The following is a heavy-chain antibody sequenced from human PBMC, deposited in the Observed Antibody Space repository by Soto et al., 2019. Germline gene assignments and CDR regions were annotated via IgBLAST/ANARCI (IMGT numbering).Heavy chain of an antibody. J-gene: IGHJ4*02. CDR2: ISAYNGNT. Sequence: GASVKDSCKSSGYTFTSYGISWVRQAPGQGLEWMGWISAYNGNTNYAQKLQGRVTMTTDTSTSTAYMELRSLRSDDTAVYYCARIRITIFGVVSDYWGQGTLVTASS. D-gene: IGHD3-3*01. CDR1: GYTFTSYG. CDR3: ARIRITIFGVVSDY. V-gene: IGHV1-18*01.